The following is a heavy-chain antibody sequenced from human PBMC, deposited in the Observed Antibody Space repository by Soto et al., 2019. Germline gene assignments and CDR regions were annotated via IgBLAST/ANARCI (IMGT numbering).Heavy chain of an antibody. CDR2: IYYSGST. Sequence: LETLSLTCRFSGGSLSNYDLSWIRPPPGKGLEWIGYIYYSGSTNYNPSLTSRVTISVDTSKNQFSLKLSSVTAADTAVYYCARHRYSYGVYYFDYWGQGTLVTVSS. J-gene: IGHJ4*02. D-gene: IGHD5-18*01. CDR3: ARHRYSYGVYYFDY. CDR1: GGSLSNYD. V-gene: IGHV4-59*08.